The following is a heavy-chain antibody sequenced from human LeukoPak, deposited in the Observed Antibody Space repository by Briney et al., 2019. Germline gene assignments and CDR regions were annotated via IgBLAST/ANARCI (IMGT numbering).Heavy chain of an antibody. D-gene: IGHD5-18*01. CDR3: ASPPWIPGY. Sequence: SETLSLTCAVYGGSFSGYYWSWIRQPPGKGLEWIGEINHSGSTNYNPSLTSRVTISVDTTKNQFSLKLSSVTAADTAVYYCASPPWIPGYWGQGTLVTVSS. J-gene: IGHJ4*02. CDR2: INHSGST. V-gene: IGHV4-34*01. CDR1: GGSFSGYY.